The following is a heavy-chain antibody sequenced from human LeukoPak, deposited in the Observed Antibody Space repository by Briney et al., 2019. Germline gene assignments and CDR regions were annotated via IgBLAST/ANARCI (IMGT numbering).Heavy chain of an antibody. CDR2: ISWNSGSI. V-gene: IGHV3-9*01. CDR1: GFTFDDYA. J-gene: IGHJ6*02. CDR3: AKDIGYYYGMDV. Sequence: GRSLRLSCAASGFTFDDYAMHWVRQAPGKGLEWVSGISWNSGSIGYEDSVKGRFTISRDNAKNSLYLQMNSLRAEDTALYYCAKDIGYYYGMDVWGQGTTVTVSS.